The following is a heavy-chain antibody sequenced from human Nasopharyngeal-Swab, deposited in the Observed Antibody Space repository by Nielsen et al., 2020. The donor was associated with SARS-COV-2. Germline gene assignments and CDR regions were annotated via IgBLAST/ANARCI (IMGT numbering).Heavy chain of an antibody. CDR1: GGTFSSYA. V-gene: IGHV1-69*13. D-gene: IGHD6-19*01. CDR3: ARAYSSGWAEGPNWFDP. Sequence: SVKVSCKASGGTFSSYAISWVRQAPGQGLEWMGGIIPIFGTANYAQKFQGRVTITADESTSTAYMELSSLRSEDTAVYYCARAYSSGWAEGPNWFDPWGQGTLVTVSS. CDR2: IIPIFGTA. J-gene: IGHJ5*02.